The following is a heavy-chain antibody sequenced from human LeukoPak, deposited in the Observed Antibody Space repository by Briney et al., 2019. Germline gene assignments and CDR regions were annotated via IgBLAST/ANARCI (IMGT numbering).Heavy chain of an antibody. D-gene: IGHD2-2*01. Sequence: GGSLRLSCAASGFTFSSYGMHWVRQAPGKGLEWVAVISYDGSNKYYADSVKGRFTISRDNSKNTLYLQMNSLRAEDTAVYNCAKAHSTSYSFNYYYSGMDFWGQGTTVTVSS. CDR1: GFTFSSYG. CDR3: AKAHSTSYSFNYYYSGMDF. J-gene: IGHJ6*02. CDR2: ISYDGSNK. V-gene: IGHV3-30*18.